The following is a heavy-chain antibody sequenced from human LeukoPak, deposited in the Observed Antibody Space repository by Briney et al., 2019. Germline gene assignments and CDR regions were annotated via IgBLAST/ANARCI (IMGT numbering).Heavy chain of an antibody. CDR3: ASWGVSARGKYCGGGSCGGSGGRRFDP. D-gene: IGHD2-15*01. J-gene: IGHJ5*02. Sequence: GGSLRLSCAASGFTFSSYSMNWVRQAPGKGLEWVSSISSSSSYIYYADSVRGRFTISRDNAKNSLYLQMNSLRAEDTAVYYCASWGVSARGKYCGGGSCGGSGGRRFDPWGQGTLVTVSS. CDR1: GFTFSSYS. V-gene: IGHV3-21*01. CDR2: ISSSSSYI.